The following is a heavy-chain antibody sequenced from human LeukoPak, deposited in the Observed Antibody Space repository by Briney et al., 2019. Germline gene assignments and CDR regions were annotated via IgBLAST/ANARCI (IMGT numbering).Heavy chain of an antibody. CDR1: GGSISSSSYY. J-gene: IGHJ6*02. D-gene: IGHD6-13*01. Sequence: SETLSLTCTVSGGSISSSSYYWDWIRQPPGKGLEWIGSIYYSGSTYYNPSLKSRVTISVDTSKNQFSLKLSPVTAADTAVYYCARASDYSSSWYWDYYYGMDVWGQGTTVTVSS. CDR2: IYYSGST. V-gene: IGHV4-39*01. CDR3: ARASDYSSSWYWDYYYGMDV.